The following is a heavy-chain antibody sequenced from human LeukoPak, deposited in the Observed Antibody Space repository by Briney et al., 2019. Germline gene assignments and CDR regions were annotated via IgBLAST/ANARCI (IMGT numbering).Heavy chain of an antibody. CDR2: IWYDGSRT. D-gene: IGHD6-13*01. V-gene: IGHV3-33*03. J-gene: IGHJ4*02. CDR1: GFTFSTSG. CDR3: ATEGLLTDSRRLYHFDH. Sequence: SGRSLSLACAASGFTFSTSGMHWIRQAPGKGLEGVAFIWYDGSRTYYAASVEGRFTVSRDNSKRTVDLQMDGLRAEDTAVYYCATEGLLTDSRRLYHFDHWGQGTLVTVSS.